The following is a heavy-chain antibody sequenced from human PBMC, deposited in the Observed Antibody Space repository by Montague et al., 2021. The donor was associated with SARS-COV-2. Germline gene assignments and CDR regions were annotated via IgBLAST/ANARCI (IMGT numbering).Heavy chain of an antibody. CDR2: ISSGGNK. J-gene: IGHJ4*02. Sequence: SLRLSCAASGFTFSTYAMNWVRQAPWKGLEWVSGISSGGNKHHADSVKGRFTISRDDSRNTLYLQMHSLRAEDTAMYYCAKNFPGQFYFDDWGQGTLVAVSS. CDR3: AKNFPGQFYFDD. CDR1: GFTFSTYA. D-gene: IGHD2/OR15-2a*01. V-gene: IGHV3-23*01.